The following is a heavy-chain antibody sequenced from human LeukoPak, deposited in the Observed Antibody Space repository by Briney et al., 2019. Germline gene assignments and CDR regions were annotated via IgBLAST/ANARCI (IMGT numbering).Heavy chain of an antibody. V-gene: IGHV4-59*01. Sequence: PSETLSLTCTVSDGSICSYYWSWIREPPGKGVEWIGYIYYSGSTNYNPSLKSRVTISVDTSKNQFSLKLSSVTAADTAVYYCARERGPSYYYGSGSMGSYFDYWGQGTLVTVSS. D-gene: IGHD3-10*01. CDR1: DGSICSYY. CDR3: ARERGPSYYYGSGSMGSYFDY. J-gene: IGHJ4*02. CDR2: IYYSGST.